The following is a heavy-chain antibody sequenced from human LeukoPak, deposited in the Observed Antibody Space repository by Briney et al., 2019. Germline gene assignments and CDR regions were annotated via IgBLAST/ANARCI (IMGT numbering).Heavy chain of an antibody. Sequence: GGSLRLSCAASGFTFSTYSMNWVRQAPGKGLEWVSSISSSSIYIYYADSVKGRFTISRDNSKNTLYLQVNSLRAEDTAVYYCARGGPAAGRFDYWGQGTLVTVSS. CDR2: ISSSSIYI. CDR1: GFTFSTYS. D-gene: IGHD6-13*01. CDR3: ARGGPAAGRFDY. V-gene: IGHV3-21*01. J-gene: IGHJ4*02.